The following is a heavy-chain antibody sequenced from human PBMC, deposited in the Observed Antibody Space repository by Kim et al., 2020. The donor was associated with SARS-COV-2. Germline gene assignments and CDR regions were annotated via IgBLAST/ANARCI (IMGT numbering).Heavy chain of an antibody. J-gene: IGHJ6*02. CDR2: IYYSGST. CDR3: ARDRDDYGDYVGEYYYYGMAV. CDR1: GGSISSGDYY. Sequence: SETLSLTCTVSGGSISSGDYYWSWIRQPPGKGLEWIGYIYYSGSTYYNPSLKSRVTISVDTSKNQFSLKLSSVTAADTAVYYCARDRDDYGDYVGEYYYYGMAVWGQGTTVTVSS. V-gene: IGHV4-30-4*01. D-gene: IGHD4-17*01.